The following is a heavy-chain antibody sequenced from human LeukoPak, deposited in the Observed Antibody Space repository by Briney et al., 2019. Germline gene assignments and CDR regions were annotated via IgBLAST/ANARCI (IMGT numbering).Heavy chain of an antibody. CDR1: GGTFSSCT. D-gene: IGHD3-16*01. V-gene: IGHV1-69*02. CDR3: ARGLDRLRLGELPDPSPFDY. CDR2: IIPIFGIA. Sequence: SVKVSCKASGGTFSSCTISWVRQAPGQGLEWMGRIIPIFGIANYAEKFQGRVTITADKSTSTGYMELSSLRSEDTAVYYCARGLDRLRLGELPDPSPFDYWGQGTLVTVSS. J-gene: IGHJ4*02.